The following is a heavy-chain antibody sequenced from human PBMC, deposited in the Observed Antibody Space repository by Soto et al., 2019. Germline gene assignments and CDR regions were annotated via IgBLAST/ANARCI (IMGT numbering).Heavy chain of an antibody. V-gene: IGHV3-23*01. CDR2: ISGSGGST. CDR3: AKDQIRVVVVAATGGFDY. J-gene: IGHJ4*02. Sequence: GGSLRLSCAASGFTFSSYAMSWVRQAPGKGLEWVSAISGSGGSTYYADSVKGRFTISRDNSKNTLYLQMNSLRAEDTAVYYCAKDQIRVVVVAATGGFDYWGQGTLVTVSS. CDR1: GFTFSSYA. D-gene: IGHD2-15*01.